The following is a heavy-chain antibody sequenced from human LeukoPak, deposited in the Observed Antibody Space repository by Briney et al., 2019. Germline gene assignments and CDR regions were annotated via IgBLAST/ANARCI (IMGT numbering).Heavy chain of an antibody. J-gene: IGHJ4*02. D-gene: IGHD3-22*01. CDR2: ISYDGSNK. Sequence: GGPLRLSCAASGFTFSSYAMHWVRQAPGKGLEWVAVISYDGSNKYYADSVKGRFTISRDNSKNTLYLQMNSLRAEDTAVYYCASDYYYDSRVDYWGQGTLVTVSS. CDR1: GFTFSSYA. V-gene: IGHV3-30*04. CDR3: ASDYYYDSRVDY.